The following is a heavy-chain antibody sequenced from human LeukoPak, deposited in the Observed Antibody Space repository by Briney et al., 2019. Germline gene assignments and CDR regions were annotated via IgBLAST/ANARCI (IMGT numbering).Heavy chain of an antibody. V-gene: IGHV3-23*01. D-gene: IGHD3-16*01. Sequence: GGSLRLSCAASGFTFSSYAMSWVRQAPGKGLEWVSAISNSGGSIYYADSVKGRFTISRDNSKNTLYLQMNSLRAEDTAVYYCANGGGSYHFHYWGQGTLVTVSS. J-gene: IGHJ4*02. CDR3: ANGGGSYHFHY. CDR1: GFTFSSYA. CDR2: ISNSGGSI.